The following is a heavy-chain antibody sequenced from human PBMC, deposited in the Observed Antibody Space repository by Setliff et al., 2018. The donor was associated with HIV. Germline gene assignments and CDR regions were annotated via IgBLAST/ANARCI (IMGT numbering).Heavy chain of an antibody. Sequence: PSETLSLTCTVSGVSITSYYWSWVRQSPGKGLQWIGYIYFSGGTHYNPSLKSRVTTSIDRSKNQFSLKLSSVTPADTAIYYCARDNPSAHWFDPWGHGTLVTVSS. V-gene: IGHV4-59*01. CDR1: GVSITSYY. CDR2: IYFSGGT. J-gene: IGHJ5*02. CDR3: ARDNPSAHWFDP.